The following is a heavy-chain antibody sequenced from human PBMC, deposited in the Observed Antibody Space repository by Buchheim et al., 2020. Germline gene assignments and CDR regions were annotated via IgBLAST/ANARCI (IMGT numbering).Heavy chain of an antibody. CDR3: AGGRRPLTGTTSYNWFDP. CDR2: INHSGST. D-gene: IGHD1-7*01. Sequence: QVQLQQWGAGLLKPSETLSLTCAVYGGSFSGYYWSWIRQPPGKGLEWIGEINHSGSTNYNPSLKSRVTISVDTSKNQFSLKLSSVTAADTAVYYCAGGRRPLTGTTSYNWFDPWGQGTL. V-gene: IGHV4-34*01. CDR1: GGSFSGYY. J-gene: IGHJ5*02.